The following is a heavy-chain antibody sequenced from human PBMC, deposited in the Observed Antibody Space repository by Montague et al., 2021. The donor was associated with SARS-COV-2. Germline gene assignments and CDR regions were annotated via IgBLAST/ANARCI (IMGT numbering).Heavy chain of an antibody. CDR3: ARDRVDFGSGREGTFDF. CDR2: MHLTGKT. D-gene: IGHD3-10*01. Sequence: SETLSLTCSVSGDSITNHYWTWIRQPAGKGLEWIGHMHLTGKTNFSPFFSSRLTISADTSKNQFSLKLTSVTAADTAIYFCARDRVDFGSGREGTFDFWGQGTLVTVSS. J-gene: IGHJ4*02. CDR1: GDSITNHY. V-gene: IGHV4-4*07.